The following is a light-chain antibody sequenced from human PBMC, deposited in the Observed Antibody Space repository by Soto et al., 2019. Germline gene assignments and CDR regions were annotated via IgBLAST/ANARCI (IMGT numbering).Light chain of an antibody. V-gene: IGKV1-5*01. Sequence: DIQMTQSHSTLSASAGHRVTITCRASQSISSWLAWYQQKPGKAPKLLIYDASSLESGVPSRFSGSGSGTEFTLTISSLQPDDFATYYCQQYNSYSRTFGQGTKVDIK. CDR1: QSISSW. CDR3: QQYNSYSRT. CDR2: DAS. J-gene: IGKJ1*01.